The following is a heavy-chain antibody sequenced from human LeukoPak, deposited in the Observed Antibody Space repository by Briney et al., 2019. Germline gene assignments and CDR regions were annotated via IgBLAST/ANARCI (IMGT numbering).Heavy chain of an antibody. V-gene: IGHV1-8*01. D-gene: IGHD3-3*01. CDR3: ARNYDFWSGYSNHYYYYYMDV. CDR2: MNPNSGNT. Sequence: ASVKVSCTASGYTFTSYDINWVRQATGQGLEWMGWMNPNSGNTGYAQKFQGRVTITRNTSISTAYMELSSLRSEDTAVYYCARNYDFWSGYSNHYYYYYMDVWGKGTTVTVSS. CDR1: GYTFTSYD. J-gene: IGHJ6*03.